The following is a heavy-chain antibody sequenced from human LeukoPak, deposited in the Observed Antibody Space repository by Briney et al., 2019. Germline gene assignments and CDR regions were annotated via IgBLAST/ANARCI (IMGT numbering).Heavy chain of an antibody. CDR1: GFTFSSYG. V-gene: IGHV3-30*02. D-gene: IGHD6-13*01. J-gene: IGHJ4*02. Sequence: GGSLRLSCAASGFTFSSYGMHWVRQAPGKGLEWVAFIRYDGSVKYYADSVKGRFTISRDNSKNTLCLQMNSLRAEDTAVHYCAKYQRATAGTGNFDYWGQGTLVTVSS. CDR2: IRYDGSVK. CDR3: AKYQRATAGTGNFDY.